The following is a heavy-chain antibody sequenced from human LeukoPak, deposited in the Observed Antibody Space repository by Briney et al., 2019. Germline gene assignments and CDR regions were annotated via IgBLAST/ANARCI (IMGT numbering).Heavy chain of an antibody. V-gene: IGHV3-13*01. J-gene: IGHJ4*02. CDR2: IGTAGDT. CDR3: AKSFPAAGTFGDY. D-gene: IGHD6-13*01. Sequence: GGSLRLSCAASGFTFSSYDMHWVRQATGKGLEWVSAIGTAGDTYYPDSVKGRFTISRDNSKNTLYLQMNSLRAEDTAVYYCAKSFPAAGTFGDYWGQGTLVTVSS. CDR1: GFTFSSYD.